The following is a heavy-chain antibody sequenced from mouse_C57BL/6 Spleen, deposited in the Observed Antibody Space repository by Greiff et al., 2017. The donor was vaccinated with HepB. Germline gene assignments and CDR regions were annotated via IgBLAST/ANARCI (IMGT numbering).Heavy chain of an antibody. J-gene: IGHJ1*03. Sequence: EVHLVESGEGLVKPGGSLKLSCAASGFTFSSYAMSWVRQTPEKRLEWVAYISSGGDYIYYADTVKGRFTISRDNARNTLYLQMSSLKSEDTAMYYCTRDEDGSSPWYFDVWGTGTTVTVSA. V-gene: IGHV5-9-1*02. CDR3: TRDEDGSSPWYFDV. CDR1: GFTFSSYA. CDR2: ISSGGDYI. D-gene: IGHD1-1*01.